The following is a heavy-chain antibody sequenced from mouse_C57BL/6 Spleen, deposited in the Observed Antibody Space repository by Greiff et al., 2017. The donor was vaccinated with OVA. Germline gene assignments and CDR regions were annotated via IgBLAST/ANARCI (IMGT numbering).Heavy chain of an antibody. V-gene: IGHV1-42*01. D-gene: IGHD2-4*01. Sequence: VQLQQSGPELVKPGASVKISCKASGYSFTGYYMNWVKQSPEKSLEWIGEINPSTGGTTYNQKFKAKATLTVDKSSSPAYMQLKSLTSEDSAVYYCARLYYDLSYAMDYWGQGTSVTVSS. J-gene: IGHJ4*01. CDR3: ARLYYDLSYAMDY. CDR2: INPSTGGT. CDR1: GYSFTGYY.